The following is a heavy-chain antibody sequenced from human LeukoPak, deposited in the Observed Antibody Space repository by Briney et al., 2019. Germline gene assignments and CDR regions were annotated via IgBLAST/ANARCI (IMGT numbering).Heavy chain of an antibody. CDR1: GFTLSSYA. CDR2: ISDSGNT. D-gene: IGHD2-21*01. V-gene: IGHV3-23*01. CDR3: AKAPVTTCRGAYCYPFDY. Sequence: GGSLRLSCAASGFTLSSYAMSWVRQAPGRGLEWVSAISDSGNTYHADSVKGRFTISRDSSKNTLFLQMNRLRPEDAAVYYCAKAPVTTCRGAYCYPFDYWGQGTLVIVSS. J-gene: IGHJ4*02.